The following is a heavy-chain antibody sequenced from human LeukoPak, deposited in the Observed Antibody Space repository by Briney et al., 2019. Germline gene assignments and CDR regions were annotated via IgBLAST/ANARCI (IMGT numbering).Heavy chain of an antibody. J-gene: IGHJ4*02. D-gene: IGHD3-22*01. CDR3: ARGAEYYYDSSGYFPFDY. V-gene: IGHV3-69-1*01. CDR1: GFTFDDYA. CDR2: ITSGGHI. Sequence: GGSLRLSCAASGFTFDDYAMHWVRQAPGKGLEWVSSITSGGHIYYPDSLKGRFTISRDNAKNSLYLQMNSLRAEDTAIYYCARGAEYYYDSSGYFPFDYWGQGTLVTVSS.